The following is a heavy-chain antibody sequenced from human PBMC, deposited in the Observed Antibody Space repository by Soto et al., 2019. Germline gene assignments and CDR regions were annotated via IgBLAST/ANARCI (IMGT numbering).Heavy chain of an antibody. Sequence: EVQLVESGGGLVKPGGSLRLSCAASGFTFSNAWMSWVRQAPGKGLEWGGRIKSKTDGGTTDYAAPVKGRFTISRDDSKNTLYLQMNSLNTEDTAVYYCTTGDPYYYGSGSYYADYWGQGTLVTVSS. V-gene: IGHV3-15*01. J-gene: IGHJ4*02. D-gene: IGHD3-10*01. CDR3: TTGDPYYYGSGSYYADY. CDR2: IKSKTDGGTT. CDR1: GFTFSNAW.